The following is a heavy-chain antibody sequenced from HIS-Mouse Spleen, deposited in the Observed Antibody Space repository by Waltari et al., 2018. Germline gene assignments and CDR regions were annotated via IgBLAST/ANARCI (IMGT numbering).Heavy chain of an antibody. CDR1: GFTFSSYG. V-gene: IGHV3-30*18. CDR2: ISYDGSNK. D-gene: IGHD2-21*02. CDR3: AKAPGLAYCGGDCYSSPLNWYFDL. Sequence: QVQLVESGGGVVQPGRSLRLSCAASGFTFSSYGMHWVRQAPGKGLEWVAVISYDGSNKYYADCVKGRFTISRDNSKNTLYLQMNSLRAEDTAVYYCAKAPGLAYCGGDCYSSPLNWYFDLWGRGTLVTVSS. J-gene: IGHJ2*01.